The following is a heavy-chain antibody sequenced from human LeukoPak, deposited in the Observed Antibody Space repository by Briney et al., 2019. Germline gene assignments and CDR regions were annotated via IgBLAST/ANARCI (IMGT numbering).Heavy chain of an antibody. CDR3: ARKNSGGWYFDY. CDR2: IYSSGST. J-gene: IGHJ4*02. V-gene: IGHV4-4*07. Sequence: PSETLSLTYTVSGGSISTYYYSWIRQPAGKGLEWIGRIYSSGSTNYNPSLKSRVTMSVETSKNQFSLILSSVTASDTAVYYCARKNSGGWYFDYWGQGTLVTVSS. D-gene: IGHD6-19*01. CDR1: GGSISTYY.